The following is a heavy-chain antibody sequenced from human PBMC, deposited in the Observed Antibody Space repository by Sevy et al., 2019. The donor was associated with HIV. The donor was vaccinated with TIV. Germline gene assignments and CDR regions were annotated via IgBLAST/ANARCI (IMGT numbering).Heavy chain of an antibody. D-gene: IGHD1-1*01. Sequence: GGSLRLSCATSGFTFSSYSMHWVRQAPGKGLEWVATLSYDGSNKHYADSVKGRFTISRDNFKNSLSLQMNSLRAEDTAMYYCALERLSSDVAEYFQNWGQGTLVTVSS. CDR3: ALERLSSDVAEYFQN. CDR1: GFTFSSYS. V-gene: IGHV3-30-3*01. J-gene: IGHJ1*01. CDR2: LSYDGSNK.